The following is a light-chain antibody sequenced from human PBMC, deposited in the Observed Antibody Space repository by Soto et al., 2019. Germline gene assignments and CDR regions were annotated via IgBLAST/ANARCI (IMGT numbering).Light chain of an antibody. CDR2: NVS. CDR3: MHSIDWPWT. Sequence: DVVMTQSPLSLPVTLGQPASISCRTGLILVFMDGNTYLHWFQQRPGQSPRRLIENVSNRDSGVPDRFTGSGSGTDFTLEISRVEAEDVEMYYCMHSIDWPWTFGQGTKVDI. J-gene: IGKJ1*01. V-gene: IGKV2-30*01. CDR1: LILVFMDGNTY.